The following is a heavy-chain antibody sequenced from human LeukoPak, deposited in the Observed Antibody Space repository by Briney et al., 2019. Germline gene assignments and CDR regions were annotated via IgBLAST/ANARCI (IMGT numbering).Heavy chain of an antibody. J-gene: IGHJ4*02. CDR3: AREQGGSGWSGFDY. D-gene: IGHD6-19*01. CDR1: GFTFSSCS. V-gene: IGHV3-48*01. Sequence: TGGSLRLSCAASGFTFSSCSMNWVRQAPGKGLEWLSYISPRSETKNYADSMKDRFTISRDNSKNTVSLQMSSLRTEDTAVYFCAREQGGSGWSGFDYWGQGTLVTVSS. CDR2: ISPRSETK.